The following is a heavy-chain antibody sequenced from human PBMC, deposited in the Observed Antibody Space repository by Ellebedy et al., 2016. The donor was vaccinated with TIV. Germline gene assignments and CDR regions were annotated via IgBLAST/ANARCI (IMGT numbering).Heavy chain of an antibody. CDR3: ARDGGIYYDSSGYYDFDS. Sequence: PGGSLRLSCAASGITFSSHGMHWVRQAPGRGLAWVARIWAAGIHTWYATSVKGRFTISRDNSKNTLYLKINSLRAEETAMYYCARDGGIYYDSSGYYDFDSWGQGTLVTVSS. J-gene: IGHJ4*02. V-gene: IGHV3-33*01. CDR1: GITFSSHG. CDR2: IWAAGIHT. D-gene: IGHD3-22*01.